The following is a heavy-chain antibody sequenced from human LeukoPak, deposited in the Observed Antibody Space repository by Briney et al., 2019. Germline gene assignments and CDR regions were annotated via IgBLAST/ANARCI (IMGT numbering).Heavy chain of an antibody. D-gene: IGHD3-10*01. V-gene: IGHV1-69*13. J-gene: IGHJ4*02. Sequence: SVKVSCKASGGTFSSYAISWVRQAPGQGLEWMGGIIPIFGTANYAQKFQGRVTITADESTSTAYMGLSSLRSEDTAVYYCARDTARFGELLHDYWGQGTLVTVSS. CDR1: GGTFSSYA. CDR3: ARDTARFGELLHDY. CDR2: IIPIFGTA.